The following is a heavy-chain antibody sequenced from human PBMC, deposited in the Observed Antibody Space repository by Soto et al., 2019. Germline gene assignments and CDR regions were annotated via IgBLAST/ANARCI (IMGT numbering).Heavy chain of an antibody. Sequence: SSETLSLTCTVSGGSISSGGYYWSWIRQHPGKGLEWIGYIYYSGSTYYNPSLKSRVTISVDTSKNQFSLKLSSVTAADTAVYYCARDLGIGYSYGPGFDPWGQGTLVTVSS. CDR1: GGSISSGGYY. J-gene: IGHJ5*02. D-gene: IGHD5-18*01. CDR3: ARDLGIGYSYGPGFDP. CDR2: IYYSGST. V-gene: IGHV4-31*03.